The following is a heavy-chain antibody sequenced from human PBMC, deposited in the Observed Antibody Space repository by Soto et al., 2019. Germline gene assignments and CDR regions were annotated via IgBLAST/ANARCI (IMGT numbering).Heavy chain of an antibody. V-gene: IGHV3-9*01. CDR1: GFTFDDYA. CDR2: ISWNSGSI. D-gene: IGHD2-2*01. CDR3: AKEEDIVVVPAAGAFDI. J-gene: IGHJ3*02. Sequence: GGSLRLSCAASGFTFDDYAMHWVRQAPGKGLEWVLGISWNSGSIGYADSVKGRFTISRDNAKNSLYLQMNSLRAEDTALYYCAKEEDIVVVPAAGAFDIWGQGTMVTVSS.